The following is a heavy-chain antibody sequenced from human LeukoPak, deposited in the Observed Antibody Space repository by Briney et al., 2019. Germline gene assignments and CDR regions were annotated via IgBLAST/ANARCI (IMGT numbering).Heavy chain of an antibody. CDR1: GFTFSVYW. CDR2: INQHGSEK. J-gene: IGHJ6*02. CDR3: ARHRSLQGVVIMGAMDV. Sequence: PGGSLRLSCAASGFTFSVYWMSWVRQAPGKGLKWVANINQHGSEKYYVDSVTGRLTISRDNAKNSLYLQMNSLRAEDTAVYYCARHRSLQGVVIMGAMDVWGQGTTVTVSS. V-gene: IGHV3-7*01. D-gene: IGHD3-3*01.